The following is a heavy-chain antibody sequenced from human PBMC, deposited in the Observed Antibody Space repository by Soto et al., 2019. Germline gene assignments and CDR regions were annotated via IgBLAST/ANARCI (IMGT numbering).Heavy chain of an antibody. Sequence: GESLKISCKGSGYSLTSYWISWVRQMPGKGLEWMGRIDPSDSYTNYSPSFQGHVTISADKSISTAYLQWSSLKASDTAMYYCARLWTHSGYYSKTSNAFDIWGQGTMVTVSS. CDR2: IDPSDSYT. CDR3: ARLWTHSGYYSKTSNAFDI. V-gene: IGHV5-10-1*01. J-gene: IGHJ3*02. CDR1: GYSLTSYW. D-gene: IGHD3-22*01.